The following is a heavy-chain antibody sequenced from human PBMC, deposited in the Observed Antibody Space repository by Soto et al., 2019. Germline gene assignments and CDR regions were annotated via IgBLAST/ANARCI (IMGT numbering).Heavy chain of an antibody. J-gene: IGHJ5*02. CDR3: ARGGGLRYFDWLRNWFDP. D-gene: IGHD3-9*01. CDR2: IYYSGST. CDR1: GGSISSGDYY. Sequence: PSETLSLTCTVSGGSISSGDYYWSWIRQPPGKGLEWIGYIYYSGSTYYNPSLKSRVTISVDTSKNQFSLKLSSVTAADTAVYYCARGGGLRYFDWLRNWFDPWGQGTLVTVSS. V-gene: IGHV4-30-4*01.